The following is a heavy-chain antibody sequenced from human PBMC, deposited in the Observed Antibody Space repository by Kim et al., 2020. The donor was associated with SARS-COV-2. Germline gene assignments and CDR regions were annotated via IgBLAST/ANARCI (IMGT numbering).Heavy chain of an antibody. Sequence: GGSLRLSCAASGFTFDDYAMHWVRQAPGKGLEWVSLISGDGGSTYYADSVKGRFTISRDNSKNSLYLQMNSLRTEDTALYYCAKDMTAYCGGDCPFNAFDIWGQGTMVTVSS. J-gene: IGHJ3*02. CDR1: GFTFDDYA. CDR2: ISGDGGST. CDR3: AKDMTAYCGGDCPFNAFDI. D-gene: IGHD2-21*02. V-gene: IGHV3-43*02.